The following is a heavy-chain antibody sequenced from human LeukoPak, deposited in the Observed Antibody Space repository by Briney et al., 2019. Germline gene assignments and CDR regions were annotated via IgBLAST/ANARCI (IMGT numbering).Heavy chain of an antibody. D-gene: IGHD3-10*01. CDR2: INHSGRT. J-gene: IGHJ4*02. V-gene: IGHV4-34*01. Sequence: KPSETLSLTCAVSGESFSDYYWTWIRQSPLKGLEWIGEINHSGRTYYNPSLKSRVTISVDTSKNQFSLMLTSITAADAAVYYCARAQVLWFGKLSVPQSFDHWGQGTLVTVSS. CDR1: GESFSDYY. CDR3: ARAQVLWFGKLSVPQSFDH.